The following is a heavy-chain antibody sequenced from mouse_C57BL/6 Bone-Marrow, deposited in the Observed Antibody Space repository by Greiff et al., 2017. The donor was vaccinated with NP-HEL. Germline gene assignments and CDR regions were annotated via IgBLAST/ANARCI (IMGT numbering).Heavy chain of an antibody. Sequence: VQLQQPGAELVKPGASVKLSCKASGFTFTSYWMQWVKQRPGQGLEWIGKIDPSDSYTNYNQKFTGKATLTVDTSSSTAYMQLSSLTSEYTAVYNSARSCDSLHYWGPVSTLTFFS. V-gene: IGHV1-50*01. CDR1: GFTFTSYW. D-gene: IGHD2-13*01. J-gene: IGHJ2*01. CDR3: ARSCDSLHY. CDR2: IDPSDSYT.